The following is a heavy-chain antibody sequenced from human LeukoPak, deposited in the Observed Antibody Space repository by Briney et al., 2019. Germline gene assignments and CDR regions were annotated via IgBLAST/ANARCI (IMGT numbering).Heavy chain of an antibody. CDR2: IYTSGST. D-gene: IGHD2-2*01. Sequence: PETLSLTCTASGGSISSYYWSWIRQPAGKGLEWIGRIYTSGSTNYNPSLKSRVTMSVDTSKNQFSLKLSSVTAADTAVYYCARDIGYCSSTSCSYYYYYYMDVWGKGTTVTVSS. J-gene: IGHJ6*03. CDR1: GGSISSYY. V-gene: IGHV4-4*07. CDR3: ARDIGYCSSTSCSYYYYYYMDV.